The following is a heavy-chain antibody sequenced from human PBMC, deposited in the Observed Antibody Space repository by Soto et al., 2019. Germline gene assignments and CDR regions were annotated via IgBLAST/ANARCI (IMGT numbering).Heavy chain of an antibody. CDR3: ARDKDRQQLGGNYYYIMDV. CDR1: GGTFSTSA. V-gene: IGHV1-69*12. CDR2: IMPIFRTP. J-gene: IGHJ6*02. Sequence: QVQLVQSGAEVKKPGSSVKVSCKASGGTFSTSAISWVRQAPGQGLEWMGGIMPIFRTPDYAQKFQGRVTITADESTSTAYMELSGLRSEDTVVYYCARDKDRQQLGGNYYYIMDVWGQGTTVTVSS. D-gene: IGHD3-3*02.